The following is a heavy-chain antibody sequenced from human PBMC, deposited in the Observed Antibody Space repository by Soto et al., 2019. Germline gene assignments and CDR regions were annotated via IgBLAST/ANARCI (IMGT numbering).Heavy chain of an antibody. D-gene: IGHD2-15*01. J-gene: IGHJ4*02. V-gene: IGHV1-3*01. CDR3: SRDGFYCSGGSSPHIYY. CDR1: GYTFTSYA. CDR2: INPSNGST. Sequence: ASVKVSCKASGYTFTSYAMHWVRQAPGQRLEWMGIINPSNGSTKYSQKFQGRVTITRDTSTITVYMELSSLRSEDTAVYYCSRDGFYCSGGSSPHIYYWGQGTLVTVSS.